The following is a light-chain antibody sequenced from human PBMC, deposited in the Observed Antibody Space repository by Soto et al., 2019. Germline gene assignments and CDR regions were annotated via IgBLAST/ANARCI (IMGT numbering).Light chain of an antibody. J-gene: IGLJ1*01. CDR2: EVY. CDR3: SSYTSISTYV. V-gene: IGLV2-14*01. Sequence: QSALTQPASVSGSPGQSITISCTGTNSDVGGYDRVSWYQHHPGKAPKLLIFEVYNRPSGISDRFSGSKSGDTASLTISGLQAEDEADYYCSSYTSISTYVFGTGTKVTVL. CDR1: NSDVGGYDR.